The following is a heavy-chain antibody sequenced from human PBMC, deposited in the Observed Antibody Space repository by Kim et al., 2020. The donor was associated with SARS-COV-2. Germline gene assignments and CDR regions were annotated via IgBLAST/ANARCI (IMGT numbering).Heavy chain of an antibody. V-gene: IGHV3-23*01. CDR2: ISGSGGST. CDR1: GFTFSSYA. D-gene: IGHD3-10*01. CDR3: AKDPELLWFGGKTFDY. J-gene: IGHJ4*02. Sequence: GGSLRLSCAASGFTFSSYAMSWVRQAPGKGLEWVSAISGSGGSTYYADSVKGRFTISRDNSKNTLYLQMNSLRAEDTAVYYCAKDPELLWFGGKTFDYWGQGTLVTVSS.